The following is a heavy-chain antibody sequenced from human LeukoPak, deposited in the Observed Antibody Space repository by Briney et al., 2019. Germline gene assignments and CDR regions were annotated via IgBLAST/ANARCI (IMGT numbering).Heavy chain of an antibody. CDR1: GYTFTSYY. V-gene: IGHV1-46*01. CDR3: ARDGRYRSGWSFDY. Sequence: GASLKVSCKASGYTFTSYYIHWVRQAPGQGLEWMGIINPFNGDTTYAQRLQGRITLTSDTSRSTVDVELTSLRSEDTAVYYCARDGRYRSGWSFDYWGQGTLVTVSS. D-gene: IGHD6-19*01. CDR2: INPFNGDT. J-gene: IGHJ4*02.